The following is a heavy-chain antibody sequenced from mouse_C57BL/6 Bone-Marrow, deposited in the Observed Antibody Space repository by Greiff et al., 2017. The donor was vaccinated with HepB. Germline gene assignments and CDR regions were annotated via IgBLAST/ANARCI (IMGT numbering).Heavy chain of an antibody. V-gene: IGHV5-6*01. D-gene: IGHD1-1*01. CDR3: ARPTILYYGSSYGFAY. J-gene: IGHJ3*01. CDR1: GFTFSSYG. Sequence: EVMLVESGGDLVKPGGSLKLSCAASGFTFSSYGMSWVRQTPDKRLEWVATISSGGSYTYYPDSVKGRFTISRDNAKNTLYLQMSSLKSEDTAMYYCARPTILYYGSSYGFAYWGQGTLVTVSA. CDR2: ISSGGSYT.